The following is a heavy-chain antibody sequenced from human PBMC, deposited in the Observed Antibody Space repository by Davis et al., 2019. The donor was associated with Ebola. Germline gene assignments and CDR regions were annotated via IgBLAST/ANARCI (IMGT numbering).Heavy chain of an antibody. CDR2: INDDGSNT. V-gene: IGHV3-74*01. J-gene: IGHJ4*02. CDR1: GFTFSSYN. Sequence: GESLKISCAASGFTFSSYNMHWVRQAPGKGLVWVSRINDDGSNTRYGDSVKGRFTISRDNAKNTLYLQMNSLRVEDTAIYYCARDLDWVVYDYWGQGTLVTVSS. D-gene: IGHD1-1*01. CDR3: ARDLDWVVYDY.